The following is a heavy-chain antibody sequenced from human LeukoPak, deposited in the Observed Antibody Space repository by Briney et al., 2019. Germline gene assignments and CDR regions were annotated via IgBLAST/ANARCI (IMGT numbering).Heavy chain of an antibody. J-gene: IGHJ4*02. CDR1: GFTVSRTY. Sequence: GGSLRLSCAASGFTVSRTYMSWVRQAPGKGLEWVSIIYSAGSTYYADSVKGRFTISRDNSKYTLYLQMNSLRAEDTAVYYCAKGHCTNGICWLDWGQGTLVTVSS. CDR2: IYSAGST. V-gene: IGHV3-53*01. CDR3: AKGHCTNGICWLD. D-gene: IGHD2-8*01.